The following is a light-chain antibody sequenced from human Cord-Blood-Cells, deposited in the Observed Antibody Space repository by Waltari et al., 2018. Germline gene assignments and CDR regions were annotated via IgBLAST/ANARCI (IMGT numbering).Light chain of an antibody. Sequence: QSALTQPATVSASPGQPITISCTGTSSDVGGYNYVSLYQPHPGKAPKLMIYDVSNRPSGVSNRFSGSKSGNTASLTISGLQAEDEADYYCSSYTSSSTLVFGGGTKLTVL. V-gene: IGLV2-14*01. CDR1: SSDVGGYNY. CDR2: DVS. CDR3: SSYTSSSTLV. J-gene: IGLJ2*01.